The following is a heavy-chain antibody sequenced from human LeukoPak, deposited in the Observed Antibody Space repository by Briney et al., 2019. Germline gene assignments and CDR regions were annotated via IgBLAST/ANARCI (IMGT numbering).Heavy chain of an antibody. CDR2: IYSSGST. V-gene: IGHV3-53*01. J-gene: IGHJ4*02. D-gene: IGHD2-15*01. CDR1: GFIVSSNY. CDR3: ARGLESCSSGSCFKD. Sequence: PGGSLRLSCAASGFIVSSNYMSWVRQAPGKGLEWVSLIYSSGSTYYTASVKGRFTISRDHSKNTLYLQMNCLRAEDAALYYCARGLESCSSGSCFKDWGQGTLVTVSS.